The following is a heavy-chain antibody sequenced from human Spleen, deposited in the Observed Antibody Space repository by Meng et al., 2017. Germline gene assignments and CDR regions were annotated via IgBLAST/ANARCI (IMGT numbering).Heavy chain of an antibody. J-gene: IGHJ4*02. Sequence: QNQLVQSGAEVKKPGTSVKVSCKASGYTFTSYGISWVRQAPGQGLEWMGWISAYNGNTNYAPKFQGRVTMTTDTFTSTAYMELRNLRSDDTAVYYCATRGNPYLNCWGQGTLVTVSS. CDR3: ATRGNPYLNC. CDR2: ISAYNGNT. V-gene: IGHV1-18*01. CDR1: GYTFTSYG.